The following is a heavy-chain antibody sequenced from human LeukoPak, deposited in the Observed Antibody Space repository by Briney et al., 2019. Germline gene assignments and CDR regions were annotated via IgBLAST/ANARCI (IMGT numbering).Heavy chain of an antibody. CDR3: TTDLDY. Sequence: GRSLRLSCEASGFALSSTWMSWVRQAPGKGLEWVGRIKSKSDGGTIDYAAPVKGRITVSRDDSRKTLSLELNNLKTEDTGVYYCTTDLDYWGQGTLVTVSS. CDR1: GFALSSTW. V-gene: IGHV3-15*01. CDR2: IKSKSDGGTI. J-gene: IGHJ4*02.